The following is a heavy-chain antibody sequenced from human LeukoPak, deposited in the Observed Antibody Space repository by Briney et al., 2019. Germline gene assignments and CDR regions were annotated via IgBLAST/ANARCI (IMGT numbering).Heavy chain of an antibody. CDR3: ASEPSTYDFWSGYYQIY. CDR1: GYTFTSYY. D-gene: IGHD3-3*01. Sequence: GAPVKVSCKASGYTFTSYYMHWVRQAPGQGLEWMGIINPSGGSTSYAQKLQGRVTMTRDTSTSTVYMELSSLRSEDTAVYYCASEPSTYDFWSGYYQIYWGQGTLVTVSS. J-gene: IGHJ4*02. CDR2: INPSGGST. V-gene: IGHV1-46*01.